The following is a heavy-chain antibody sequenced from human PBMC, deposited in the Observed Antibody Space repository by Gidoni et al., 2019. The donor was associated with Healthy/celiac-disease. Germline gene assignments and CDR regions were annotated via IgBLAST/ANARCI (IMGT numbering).Heavy chain of an antibody. CDR1: GGTFSSDR. J-gene: IGHJ6*03. CDR3: ARGVAVAATGGDGYYYFSYYMDV. Sequence: EVQMVESGGGLGKPGGYLGLSCAAAGGTFSSDRRNWVRQAPGKGLEWVSSIRSVSSSLYYADSVTGPFTLARDNAKNSLYLQLNSLSAEVPAVYYCARGVAVAATGGDGYYYFSYYMDVWGKGTTVTVSS. D-gene: IGHD6-19*01. V-gene: IGHV3-21*01. CDR2: IRSVSSSL.